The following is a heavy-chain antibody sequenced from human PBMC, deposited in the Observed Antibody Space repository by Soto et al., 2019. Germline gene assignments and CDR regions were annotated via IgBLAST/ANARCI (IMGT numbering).Heavy chain of an antibody. Sequence: GGSLRLSCAAPGFTFSSYGMHWVRQAPGKGLEWVAVISYDGRNKYYADSVKGRFTISRDKSKNTLYLQMDSLRAEDTSVYYCAKGSGSDFWSGYYFWGEGTLVPVSS. CDR2: ISYDGRNK. D-gene: IGHD3-3*01. V-gene: IGHV3-30*18. J-gene: IGHJ4*01. CDR3: AKGSGSDFWSGYYF. CDR1: GFTFSSYG.